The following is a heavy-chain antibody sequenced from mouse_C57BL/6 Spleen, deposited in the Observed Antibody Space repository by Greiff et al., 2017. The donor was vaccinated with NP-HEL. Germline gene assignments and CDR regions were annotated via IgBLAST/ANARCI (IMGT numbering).Heavy chain of an antibody. Sequence: VQLQQSGPELVKPGASVKISCKASGYSFTGYYMNWVKQSPEKSLEWIGEINPSTGGTTYNQKFKAKATLTVDKSSSTAYMQLKSLTSEDSAVYYCALYDGYSPLAYWGQGTLVTVSA. D-gene: IGHD2-3*01. V-gene: IGHV1-42*01. J-gene: IGHJ3*01. CDR1: GYSFTGYY. CDR2: INPSTGGT. CDR3: ALYDGYSPLAY.